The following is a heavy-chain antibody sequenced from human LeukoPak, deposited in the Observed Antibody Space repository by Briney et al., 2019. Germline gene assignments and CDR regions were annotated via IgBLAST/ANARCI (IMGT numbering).Heavy chain of an antibody. Sequence: GGSLRLSCAASGFTFSDYYMSWIRQAPGKGLEWVSYISSSGSTIYYADSVKGRFTISRDNAKNSLYLQMDSLRAEDTAVYDCARRVQPQLSVDYWGQETLVTVSS. J-gene: IGHJ4*02. CDR3: ARRVQPQLSVDY. D-gene: IGHD6-13*01. CDR1: GFTFSDYY. V-gene: IGHV3-11*01. CDR2: ISSSGSTI.